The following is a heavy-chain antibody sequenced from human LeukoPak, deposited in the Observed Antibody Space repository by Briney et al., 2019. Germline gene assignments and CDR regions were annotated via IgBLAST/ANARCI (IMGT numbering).Heavy chain of an antibody. J-gene: IGHJ5*02. CDR3: ARGRGGSYYPHWFDP. CDR2: IYPGDSDT. Sequence: GESLKISCKGSGYSFTSYWIGWVRQMPGKGLEWMGIIYPGDSDTGYSPSFQGQVTISADKSISTAYLQWSSLKASDTAMYYCARGRGGSYYPHWFDPWGQGTLVTVSS. D-gene: IGHD1-26*01. CDR1: GYSFTSYW. V-gene: IGHV5-51*01.